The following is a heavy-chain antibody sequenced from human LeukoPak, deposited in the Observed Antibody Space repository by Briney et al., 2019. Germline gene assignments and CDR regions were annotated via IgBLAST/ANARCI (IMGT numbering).Heavy chain of an antibody. V-gene: IGHV1-69*13. CDR2: IIPIFGTA. D-gene: IGHD3-10*01. J-gene: IGHJ3*01. CDR3: ARSREYYYGSGSYLAPGAFDF. CDR1: GGTFSSYA. Sequence: GASVKVSCKASGGTFSSYAISWVRQAPGQGLEWMGGIIPIFGTASYAQKFQGRVTITADESTSTAYMELSSLRSEDTAVYYCARSREYYYGSGSYLAPGAFDFWGQGTMVTVSS.